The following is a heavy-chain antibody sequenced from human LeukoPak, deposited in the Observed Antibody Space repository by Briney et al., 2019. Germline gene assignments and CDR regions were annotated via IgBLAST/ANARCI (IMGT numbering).Heavy chain of an antibody. CDR1: GFTFSSYA. Sequence: GGSLRLSCAASGFTFSSYAMHWVRQAPGKGLEWVAVISYDGSNKYYADSAKGRFTISRDNSKNTLYLQMNSLRSEDTAVYYCAREADSAWIQLWSSPMFNWFDPWGQGTLVTVSS. V-gene: IGHV3-30*04. D-gene: IGHD5-18*01. CDR2: ISYDGSNK. CDR3: AREADSAWIQLWSSPMFNWFDP. J-gene: IGHJ5*02.